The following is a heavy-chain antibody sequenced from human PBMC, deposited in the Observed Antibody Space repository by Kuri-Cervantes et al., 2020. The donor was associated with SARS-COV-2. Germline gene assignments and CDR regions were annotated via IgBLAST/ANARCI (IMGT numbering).Heavy chain of an antibody. CDR3: ARETTRGGYDY. J-gene: IGHJ4*02. V-gene: IGHV3-48*04. Sequence: GASLNISWAASGFTFSSYSMNWVRQAPGKGLEWVSYISSSSSTIYYTVSVKGRFTISRDNAKNSLSLQMNSLRAEETAVYYCARETTRGGYDYWGQGTLVTVSS. CDR2: ISSSSSTI. CDR1: GFTFSSYS. D-gene: IGHD5-12*01.